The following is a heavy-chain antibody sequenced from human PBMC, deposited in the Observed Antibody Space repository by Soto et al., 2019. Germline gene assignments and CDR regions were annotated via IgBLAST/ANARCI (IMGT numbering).Heavy chain of an antibody. Sequence: PGGSLRLSCAASGFTFSSYAMSWVRQAPGKGLEWVSAISGSGGSTYYADSVKGRFTISRDNSKNTLYLQMNSLRAEDTAVYYCAKVRPGYCSGGSCDDAFDIWGQGTMVTVSS. CDR1: GFTFSSYA. CDR2: ISGSGGST. V-gene: IGHV3-23*01. D-gene: IGHD2-15*01. CDR3: AKVRPGYCSGGSCDDAFDI. J-gene: IGHJ3*02.